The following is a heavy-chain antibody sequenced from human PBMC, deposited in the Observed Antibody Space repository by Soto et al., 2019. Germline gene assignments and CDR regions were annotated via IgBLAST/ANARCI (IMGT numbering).Heavy chain of an antibody. V-gene: IGHV1-18*01. Sequence: ASVKVSCKASGYTFTSYGISWVRQAPGQGLEWMGWISAYNGNTNYAQKVQGRVTMTTDTSTSTAYMELRSLRSDDTAVYYCASYRATINSFWFDPWGKGTLVTVSS. CDR2: ISAYNGNT. D-gene: IGHD5-12*01. CDR1: GYTFTSYG. CDR3: ASYRATINSFWFDP. J-gene: IGHJ5*02.